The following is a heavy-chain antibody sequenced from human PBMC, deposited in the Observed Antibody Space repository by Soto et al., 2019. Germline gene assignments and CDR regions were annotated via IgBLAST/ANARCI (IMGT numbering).Heavy chain of an antibody. Sequence: SETLSLTCIVSGGSVYSNGHYWGWIRQPPGKGLEWIGSIDNNGATNYNSSLKSRVTISRDTSKNQFSLRLTSVTAADTAVYYCGKILVGATGHTDADSWGPGTLVTVSS. CDR3: GKILVGATGHTDADS. V-gene: IGHV4-39*01. J-gene: IGHJ4*02. D-gene: IGHD2-15*01. CDR1: GGSVYSNGHY. CDR2: IDNNGAT.